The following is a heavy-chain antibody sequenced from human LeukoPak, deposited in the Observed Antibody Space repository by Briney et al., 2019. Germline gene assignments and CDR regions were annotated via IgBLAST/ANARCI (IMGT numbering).Heavy chain of an antibody. CDR3: ARGPGSGTGGMDV. V-gene: IGHV3-66*01. Sequence: GGSLRLSCAASGFTVRNNYMSWVRQAPGKGLEWVSVIYSGGSTYYTDSVKGRFSISRDESKNMLYLQMNSLRTEDTAMYYCARGPGSGTGGMDVWGQGTTVTVSS. J-gene: IGHJ6*02. CDR2: IYSGGST. D-gene: IGHD3-10*01. CDR1: GFTVRNNY.